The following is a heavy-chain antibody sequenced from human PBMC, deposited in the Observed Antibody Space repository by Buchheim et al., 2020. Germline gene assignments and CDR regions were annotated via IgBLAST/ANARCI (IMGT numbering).Heavy chain of an antibody. D-gene: IGHD3-22*01. V-gene: IGHV4-31*03. J-gene: IGHJ4*02. CDR1: GGSISSCGYY. CDR2: IYYSGST. CDR3: ARVSFQITMIVVVTNYYFDY. Sequence: QVQLQESGPLLVKPSQTLSLTCTVSGGSISSCGYYWSWIRQHPVKGLEWIGYIYYSGSTYYNPSLKSRVTISVDMSKNQFSLKLSSVTAADTAVYYCARVSFQITMIVVVTNYYFDYWGQGTL.